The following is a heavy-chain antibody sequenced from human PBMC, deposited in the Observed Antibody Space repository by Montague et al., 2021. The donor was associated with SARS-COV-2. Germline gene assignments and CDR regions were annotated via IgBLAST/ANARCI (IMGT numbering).Heavy chain of an antibody. V-gene: IGHV4-61*01. D-gene: IGHD5-18*01. J-gene: IGHJ4*02. CDR3: ARGRDERGYSFGYYYFDL. CDR1: GGSISSDSYY. CDR2: MHYRGTT. Sequence: SETLSLTCTVSGGSISSDSYYWGWIRQPPGKGLEWIGYMHYRGTTNYNPSLESRVTMSLDTSENQFSLKLTSVTAAETAVYFCARGRDERGYSFGYYYFDLWGQGTLVTVSS.